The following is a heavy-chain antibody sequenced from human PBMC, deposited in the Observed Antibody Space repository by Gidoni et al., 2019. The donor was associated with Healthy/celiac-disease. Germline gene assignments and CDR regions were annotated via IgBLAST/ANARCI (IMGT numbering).Heavy chain of an antibody. CDR2: IYTSGST. CDR3: ARSAVGAELDY. D-gene: IGHD1-26*01. V-gene: IGHV4-61*02. Sequence: QVQLQESGPGLVKPSQTLSLTCTVSGGSISSGSYYWSWIRQPAGKGLEWIGRIYTSGSTNYNPSLKSRVIISVDTSKNQFSLKLSSVTAADTAVYYCARSAVGAELDYWGQGTLVTVSS. J-gene: IGHJ4*02. CDR1: GGSISSGSYY.